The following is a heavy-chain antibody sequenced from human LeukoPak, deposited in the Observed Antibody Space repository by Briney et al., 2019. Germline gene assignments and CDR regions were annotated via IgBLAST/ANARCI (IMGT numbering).Heavy chain of an antibody. CDR2: IYYSGST. J-gene: IGHJ5*02. D-gene: IGHD3-10*01. CDR3: ARFRTTFGELNH. V-gene: IGHV4-59*01. Sequence: SETLSLTCTVSGGSISSYYWSWIRQPPGEGLEWIGYIYYSGSTNYNPSLKSRVTISVDTSKNQFSLKLSSVTAADTAVYYCARFRTTFGELNHWGQGTLVTVSS. CDR1: GGSISSYY.